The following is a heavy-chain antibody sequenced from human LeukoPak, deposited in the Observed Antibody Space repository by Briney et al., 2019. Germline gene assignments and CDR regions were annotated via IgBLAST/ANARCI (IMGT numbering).Heavy chain of an antibody. D-gene: IGHD1-26*01. Sequence: SETLSLTCTVSGGSISSYYWSWIRQPAGKGLVWIGRIYTSGSTNYNPSLKSRVTMSVDTSKNQFSLKLSSVTAADTAVYYCASQAGGSHEYWGQGTLVTVSS. CDR1: GGSISSYY. J-gene: IGHJ4*02. CDR2: IYTSGST. CDR3: ASQAGGSHEY. V-gene: IGHV4-4*07.